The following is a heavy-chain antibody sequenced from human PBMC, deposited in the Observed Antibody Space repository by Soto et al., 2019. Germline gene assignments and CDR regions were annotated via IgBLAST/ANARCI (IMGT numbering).Heavy chain of an antibody. CDR2: IFYTGVT. V-gene: IGHV4-61*03. J-gene: IGHJ2*01. CDR3: VRVLDSSWYADL. CDR1: GGSVSNASFY. Sequence: QVQLQESGPGLVKPSETLSLTCSVSGGSVSNASFYWTWLRQAPGTGLEYIGYIFYTGVTNYNPSLSSRGTISPDTSKNHFSLKLNSMTAADTAVYYCVRVLDSSWYADLWGRGTLVAVSS. D-gene: IGHD3-22*01.